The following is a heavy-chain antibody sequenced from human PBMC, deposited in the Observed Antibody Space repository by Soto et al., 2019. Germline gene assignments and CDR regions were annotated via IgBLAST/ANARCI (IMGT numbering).Heavy chain of an antibody. J-gene: IGHJ4*02. CDR1: GFSFSSYG. D-gene: IGHD4-17*01. V-gene: IGHV3-33*01. CDR2: ILDDGSDK. Sequence: QVQLVESGGGVVQPGRSLRLSCAASGFSFSSYGMHWVRQAPGKGLEWVAVILDDGSDKDYTDAVKGRFTISRDNSKNTLYLEMNSLRAEDTAVYYCARDDDYGENGLDYWGQGPLVTVSS. CDR3: ARDDDYGENGLDY.